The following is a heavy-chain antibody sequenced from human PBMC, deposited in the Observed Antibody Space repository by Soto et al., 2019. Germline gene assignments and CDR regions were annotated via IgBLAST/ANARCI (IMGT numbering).Heavy chain of an antibody. J-gene: IGHJ1*01. CDR1: GFTLSNHA. CDR2: ISASGGET. CDR3: VRRSEAGGGPLFLLAS. D-gene: IGHD6-13*01. V-gene: IGHV3-23*01. Sequence: GGSLRLSCAASGFTLSNHAMYWVRQAPGRGLEWVSTISASGGETYYADTVRGRFTISRDTSKNTLDLRMNSLRAEDTAVYHCVRRSEAGGGPLFLLASWGRGSLVTASS.